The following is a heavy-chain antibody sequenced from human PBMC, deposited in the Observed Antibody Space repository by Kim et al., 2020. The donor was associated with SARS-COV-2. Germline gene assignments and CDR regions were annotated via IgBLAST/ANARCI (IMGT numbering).Heavy chain of an antibody. CDR2: ISYDGSNK. CDR3: ARDTADSTPEAGES. CDR1: GFTFSSYA. D-gene: IGHD3-3*01. J-gene: IGHJ3*01. V-gene: IGHV3-30*04. Sequence: GGSLRLSCAASGFTFSSYAMHWVRQAPGKGLEWVAVISYDGSNKYYADSVKGRFTISRDNSKNTLYLQMNSLRAEDTAVYYCARDTADSTPEAGESWGQG.